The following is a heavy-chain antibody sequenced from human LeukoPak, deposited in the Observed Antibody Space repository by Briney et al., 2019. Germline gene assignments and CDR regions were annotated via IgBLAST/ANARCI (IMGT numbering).Heavy chain of an antibody. Sequence: GGSLRLSCAASGFTFSSYAMNWVRQAPGKGLEWVSALTASGDNTYYADSVRGRFTISRDNSKNTLYLLMNSLRADDTAVYYCAKASGYSYGKYFFDSWGQGTLVTVSS. J-gene: IGHJ4*02. CDR1: GFTFSSYA. V-gene: IGHV3-23*01. D-gene: IGHD5-18*01. CDR2: LTASGDNT. CDR3: AKASGYSYGKYFFDS.